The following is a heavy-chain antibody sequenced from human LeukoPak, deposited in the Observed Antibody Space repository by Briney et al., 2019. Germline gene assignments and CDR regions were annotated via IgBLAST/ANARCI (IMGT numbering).Heavy chain of an antibody. D-gene: IGHD3-22*01. CDR3: ARESPYYDSSGYYSGHFDY. CDR2: IIPIFGTA. CDR1: GGTFSSYA. V-gene: IGHV1-69*13. Sequence: SVKVSCEASGGTFSSYAISWVRQAPGQGLEWMGGIIPIFGTANYAQKFQGRVTITADESTSTAYMELSSLRSEGTAVYYCARESPYYDSSGYYSGHFDYWGQGTLVTVSS. J-gene: IGHJ4*02.